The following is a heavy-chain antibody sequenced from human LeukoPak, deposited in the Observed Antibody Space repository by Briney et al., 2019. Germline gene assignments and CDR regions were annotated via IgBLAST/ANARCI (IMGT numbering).Heavy chain of an antibody. CDR1: GYTFSSYY. D-gene: IGHD1-1*01. CDR3: ARDGSFYFDY. V-gene: IGHV1-46*01. Sequence: ASVKVSCKASGYTFSSYYMHWVRRAPGQGLEWMGIINPSGGSTTCAQKFQGRVTMTRDTSTSTVYMELSSLRSEDTGVYYCARDGSFYFDYWGQGTLVTVSS. J-gene: IGHJ4*02. CDR2: INPSGGST.